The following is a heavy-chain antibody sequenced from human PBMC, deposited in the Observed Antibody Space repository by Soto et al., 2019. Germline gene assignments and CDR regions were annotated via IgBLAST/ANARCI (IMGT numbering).Heavy chain of an antibody. V-gene: IGHV3-74*01. CDR3: ARETYRGFYFDY. Sequence: EVHLVESGGGLVQAGGSLRLSCAASGFTFTDYWTHWVRQAPGKGLVWVSRINSDGSRTSYADSVTGRFTISRDNAKNTLYLQMNSLRVEDTALYYCARETYRGFYFDYWGPGTLVTVSS. CDR1: GFTFTDYW. D-gene: IGHD4-4*01. J-gene: IGHJ4*02. CDR2: INSDGSRT.